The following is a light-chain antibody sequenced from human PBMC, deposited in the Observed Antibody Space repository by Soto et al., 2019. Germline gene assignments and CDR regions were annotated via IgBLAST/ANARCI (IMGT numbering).Light chain of an antibody. J-gene: IGLJ3*02. CDR1: NSDVGGYDY. CDR2: DVS. V-gene: IGLV2-14*03. Sequence: QSALTQPASVSGSPGQSITISCTGTNSDVGGYDYVSWYQQHPGKAPKLLIYDVSKRPSGLSNRFSGSKSGNTASLTISGLLTEDEADYYCSSLTGSTTGVFGGGTKLTVL. CDR3: SSLTGSTTGV.